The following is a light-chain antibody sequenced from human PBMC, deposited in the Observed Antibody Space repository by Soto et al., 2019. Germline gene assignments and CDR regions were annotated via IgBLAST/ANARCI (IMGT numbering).Light chain of an antibody. CDR3: QQYGSSRWK. V-gene: IGKV3-20*01. CDR1: QSVSSSY. CDR2: GAS. Sequence: EIVLTQSPGTLSLSPGERATLSCRASQSVSSSYLAWYQQKPGQAPRLLIYGASSRATGIPDRFSGSGSGTDFTLTISRLEPEDFAAYYCQQYGSSRWKFGQGTKVEIK. J-gene: IGKJ1*01.